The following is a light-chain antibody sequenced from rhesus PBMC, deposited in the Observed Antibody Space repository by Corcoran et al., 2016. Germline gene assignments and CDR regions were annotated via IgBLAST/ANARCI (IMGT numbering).Light chain of an antibody. CDR1: QTISTY. J-gene: IGKJ4*01. Sequence: DIQMTQSPSSLSASVGDKVTITCRASQTISTYLAWYQQKPGKVPKLLIFAATTLQRGVPSRFSGSGSWTAFTLTLRSLQPGDFSTYSCPHHYSLPLTFGGGTSVELQ. V-gene: IGKV1-44*03. CDR3: PHHYSLPLT. CDR2: AAT.